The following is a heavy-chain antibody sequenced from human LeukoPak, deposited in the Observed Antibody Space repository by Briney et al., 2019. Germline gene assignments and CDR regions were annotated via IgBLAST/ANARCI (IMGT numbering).Heavy chain of an antibody. Sequence: SETLSLTCTVSGGSISSYYWSWIRQPPGKGLEWIGYIYYSGSTNYNPSLKSRVTISVDTSKNQFSLKLSSVTAADTAVYYCARHDYVYSGWFDTWGQGTLVTVSS. CDR3: ARHDYVYSGWFDT. D-gene: IGHD4/OR15-4a*01. V-gene: IGHV4-59*01. J-gene: IGHJ5*02. CDR2: IYYSGST. CDR1: GGSISSYY.